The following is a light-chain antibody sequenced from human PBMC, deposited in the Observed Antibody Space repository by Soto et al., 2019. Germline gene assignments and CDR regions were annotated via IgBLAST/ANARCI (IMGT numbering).Light chain of an antibody. CDR3: QQTNSFPWT. Sequence: DIQMTQSPSTLSGSVGDRVTITCRASQTISSWLAWYQQKPGKAPKLLIYKASTLKSGVPSRFRGSGSGTEFTLTISSLQPEDSAIYYCQQTNSFPWTFGQGTKVDIK. CDR1: QTISSW. V-gene: IGKV1-5*03. J-gene: IGKJ1*01. CDR2: KAS.